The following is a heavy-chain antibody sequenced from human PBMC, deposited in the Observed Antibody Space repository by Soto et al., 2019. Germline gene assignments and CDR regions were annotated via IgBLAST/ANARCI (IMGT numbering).Heavy chain of an antibody. Sequence: GGSLRLSCAASGFTFSSYSMNWVRQAPGKGLEWVSSISSSSSYIYYADSVKGRVTISRDNAKNSRYLQMNSMRAEDTAVYYCARGERGKYSGYGYYYYYMDVWGKGTTVTVSS. CDR3: ARGERGKYSGYGYYYYYMDV. CDR2: ISSSSSYI. V-gene: IGHV3-21*01. J-gene: IGHJ6*03. CDR1: GFTFSSYS. D-gene: IGHD5-12*01.